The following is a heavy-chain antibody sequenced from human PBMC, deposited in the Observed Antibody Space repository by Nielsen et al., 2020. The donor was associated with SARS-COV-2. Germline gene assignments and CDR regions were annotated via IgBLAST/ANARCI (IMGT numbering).Heavy chain of an antibody. Sequence: KVSCKASGGTFSSYAISWVRQAPGQGLEWMGRSIPILGIANYAQKFQGRVTITADKSTSTAYMELSSLRSEDTAVYYCASAIHGSGGLIPFYYYDMDVWGQGTTVTVSS. D-gene: IGHD3-10*01. V-gene: IGHV1-69*04. CDR1: GGTFSSYA. CDR3: ASAIHGSGGLIPFYYYDMDV. CDR2: SIPILGIA. J-gene: IGHJ6*02.